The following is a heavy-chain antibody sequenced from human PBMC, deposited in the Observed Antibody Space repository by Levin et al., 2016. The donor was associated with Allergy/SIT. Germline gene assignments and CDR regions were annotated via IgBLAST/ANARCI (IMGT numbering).Heavy chain of an antibody. V-gene: IGHV1-18*01. J-gene: IGHJ4*02. CDR2: IGTYNRKT. CDR3: ARDMVTYGGVVPPDF. CDR1: GYIFSSYG. Sequence: ASVKVSCKASGYIFSSYGITWVRQAPGQGLEWLGWIGTYNRKTKYTQKFQDRVTMTTDASTGTAYMELRSLRSDDTAVYYCARDMVTYGGVVPPDFWGQGTLVTVSS. D-gene: IGHD3-16*01.